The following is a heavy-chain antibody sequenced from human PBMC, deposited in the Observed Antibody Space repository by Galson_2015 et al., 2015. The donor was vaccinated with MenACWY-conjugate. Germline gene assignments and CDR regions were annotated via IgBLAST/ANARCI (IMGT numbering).Heavy chain of an antibody. CDR1: GFTFSNYA. J-gene: IGHJ4*02. CDR3: AKDLWARESSYGPFEY. V-gene: IGHV3-23*01. Sequence: SLRLSCAASGFTFSNYAMTWVRQAPGKGLEWVSTISASGGITNYADSVKGRFTISRGNYDKTLYLQMSNLRAEDTAVYYCAKDLWARESSYGPFEYWGQGTLVTFSS. CDR2: ISASGGIT. D-gene: IGHD5-18*01.